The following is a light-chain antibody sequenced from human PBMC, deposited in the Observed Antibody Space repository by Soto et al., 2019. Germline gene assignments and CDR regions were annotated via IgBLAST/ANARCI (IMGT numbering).Light chain of an antibody. Sequence: QSALTQPASVSGSPGQSITISCTGTSSDVGGYNYVSWYQQHPGKAPKLMIYDVSHRPSGVSNRFSGSKSGNTASLTISGLQAEEESDYYCSSYTSSSTYVFGTGTKLTVL. J-gene: IGLJ1*01. CDR3: SSYTSSSTYV. V-gene: IGLV2-14*01. CDR2: DVS. CDR1: SSDVGGYNY.